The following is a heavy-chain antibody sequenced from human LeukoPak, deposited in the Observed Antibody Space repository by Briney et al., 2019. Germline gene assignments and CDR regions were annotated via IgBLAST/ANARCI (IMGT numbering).Heavy chain of an antibody. J-gene: IGHJ4*02. CDR3: ARDLMTTVSPEDY. Sequence: ASVKVSCKASGYTFTSYAMHWVRQAPGQRLEWMGWINAGNGNTKYSQKFQGRVTITRDTSASTAYMELSSLRSEDTAVYYCARDLMTTVSPEDYWGQETLVTVSS. CDR2: INAGNGNT. V-gene: IGHV1-3*01. CDR1: GYTFTSYA. D-gene: IGHD4-17*01.